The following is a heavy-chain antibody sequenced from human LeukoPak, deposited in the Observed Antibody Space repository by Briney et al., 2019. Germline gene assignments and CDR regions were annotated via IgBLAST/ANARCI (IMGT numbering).Heavy chain of an antibody. D-gene: IGHD4-11*01. CDR1: GFTFSSFF. Sequence: GGSLRLSCAASGFTFSSFFMTWVRQAPGKGLEWVSGITGSAGTTSYADSVKGRFTISRDNSKNTLYLQMNSLRAEDTAVYYCAKGKGMVYSNYRFDCWGQGSLVTVSS. V-gene: IGHV3-23*01. CDR3: AKGKGMVYSNYRFDC. CDR2: ITGSAGTT. J-gene: IGHJ4*02.